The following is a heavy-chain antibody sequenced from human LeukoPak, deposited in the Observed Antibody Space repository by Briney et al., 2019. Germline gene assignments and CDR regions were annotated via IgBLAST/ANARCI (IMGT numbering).Heavy chain of an antibody. D-gene: IGHD3-10*01. CDR2: ISFDGCKK. Sequence: AGSLRLSCAASGFTFSSYAISWVRQAPGKGLDWMAVISFDGCKKYYADSVKGRFTNTRDNLKNTLYLQMNSLRAHDTAVYYCAKEYYYGSWSYYNVAYWGQGTLITVSS. CDR3: AKEYYYGSWSYYNVAY. J-gene: IGHJ4*02. CDR1: GFTFSSYA. V-gene: IGHV3-30*18.